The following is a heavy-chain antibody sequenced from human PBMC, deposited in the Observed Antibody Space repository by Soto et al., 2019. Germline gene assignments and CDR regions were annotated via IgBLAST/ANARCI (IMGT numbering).Heavy chain of an antibody. Sequence: QLQLQESGPGLVKPSETLSLTCTVSGGSVSSSSSYWGWLRQPPGKGLEWIGSFYYSGSTYYNPSLKSRVSISVDTSKNQFSLELSSVTAADTAAYYCARQDRMSSIAASDCWGQGTLVTVSS. V-gene: IGHV4-39*01. J-gene: IGHJ4*02. CDR2: FYYSGST. D-gene: IGHD6-25*01. CDR1: GGSVSSSSSY. CDR3: ARQDRMSSIAASDC.